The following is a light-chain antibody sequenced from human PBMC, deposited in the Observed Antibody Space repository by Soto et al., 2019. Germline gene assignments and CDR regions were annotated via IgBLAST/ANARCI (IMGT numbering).Light chain of an antibody. CDR3: QQYGSSSWT. V-gene: IGKV3-20*01. CDR1: QSVSSSY. J-gene: IGKJ1*01. Sequence: EIMLTQSPGTLSLSQREKATNTFIHIQSVSSSYLAWYQHKPGQAPRLLIYGASSRATGIPDRFSGSGSGTDFTLTISRLEPEDFAVYYCQQYGSSSWTFGQGTKVDIK. CDR2: GAS.